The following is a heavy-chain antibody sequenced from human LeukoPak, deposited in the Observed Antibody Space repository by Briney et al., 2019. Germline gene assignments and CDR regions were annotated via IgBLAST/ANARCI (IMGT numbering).Heavy chain of an antibody. CDR2: IYYSGST. Sequence: SETLSLTCTVSGGSISSYYWSWIRQPPGKGLEWIGYIYYSGSTNYNPSLKSRVTISVDTSKNQFSLKLSSVTAADTAVYYCARSLATGSLRYFDWSRQYYFDYWGQGTLVTVSS. CDR3: ARSLATGSLRYFDWSRQYYFDY. J-gene: IGHJ4*02. CDR1: GGSISSYY. D-gene: IGHD3-9*01. V-gene: IGHV4-59*08.